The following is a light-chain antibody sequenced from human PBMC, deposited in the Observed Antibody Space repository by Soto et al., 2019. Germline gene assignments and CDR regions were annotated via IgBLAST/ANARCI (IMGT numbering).Light chain of an antibody. V-gene: IGKV1-5*03. CDR2: WAS. Sequence: DIQMTQSPSTLSASVGDRVTVTCRASQDITDSLAWYQQKPGKVPKLLIYWASTLESGVPSRFSGSESETEFALTISSLQPDDFATYYCQQYRTYPWTFGQGTKVEIK. CDR3: QQYRTYPWT. J-gene: IGKJ1*01. CDR1: QDITDS.